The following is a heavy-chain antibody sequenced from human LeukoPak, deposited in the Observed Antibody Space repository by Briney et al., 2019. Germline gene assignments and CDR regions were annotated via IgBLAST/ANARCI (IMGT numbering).Heavy chain of an antibody. V-gene: IGHV4-59*01. CDR2: IYYSGST. J-gene: IGHJ4*02. Sequence: SETLSLTCTVSGGSISSYYWSWIRQPPGKGLEWIGYIYYSGSTNYNPSLKSRVTISVDTSKNQFSLKLSSVTAADTAVYYCARDPGWFGELVYWGQGTLVTVSS. D-gene: IGHD3-10*01. CDR1: GGSISSYY. CDR3: ARDPGWFGELVY.